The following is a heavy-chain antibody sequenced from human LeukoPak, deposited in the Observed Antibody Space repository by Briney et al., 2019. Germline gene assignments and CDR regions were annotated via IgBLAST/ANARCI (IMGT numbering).Heavy chain of an antibody. D-gene: IGHD3-22*01. Sequence: PGGSLRLSCAASGFTFSTYWMYWVRQAPGKGLVWVSQINSDGSTTNYADSVKGRFTISRDNARNTLYLQMNSLRAEDTAVYYCARDPRAMIVVALDYWGQGTLVTVSS. CDR1: GFTFSTYW. CDR3: ARDPRAMIVVALDY. CDR2: INSDGSTT. J-gene: IGHJ4*02. V-gene: IGHV3-74*01.